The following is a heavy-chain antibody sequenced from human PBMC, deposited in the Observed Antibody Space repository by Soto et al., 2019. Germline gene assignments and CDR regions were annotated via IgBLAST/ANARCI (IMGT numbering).Heavy chain of an antibody. CDR2: IIPILGIA. D-gene: IGHD5-18*01. Sequence: ASVKVSCKASGGTLSSYAISWVRQAPGQGLEWMGGIIPILGIANYAQKFQGRVTITADKSTSTAYMELSSLRSEDTAVYYCARAETTTAMVGYYGMDVWGQGTTVTVSS. CDR3: ARAETTTAMVGYYGMDV. J-gene: IGHJ6*02. V-gene: IGHV1-69*10. CDR1: GGTLSSYA.